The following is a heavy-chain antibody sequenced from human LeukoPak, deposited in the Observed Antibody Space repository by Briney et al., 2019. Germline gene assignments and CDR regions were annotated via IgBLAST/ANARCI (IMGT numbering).Heavy chain of an antibody. Sequence: GGSLRLSCAASGFTFSSYSMNWVRQAPGKGLEWVSYISSSSSTIYYADSVKGRFTIPRDNSKNTLYLQMNSLRAEDTAVYYCAKDLARNFWSGLPYYYYGMDVWGQGTTVTVSS. CDR3: AKDLARNFWSGLPYYYYGMDV. CDR2: ISSSSSTI. CDR1: GFTFSSYS. V-gene: IGHV3-48*01. J-gene: IGHJ6*02. D-gene: IGHD3-3*01.